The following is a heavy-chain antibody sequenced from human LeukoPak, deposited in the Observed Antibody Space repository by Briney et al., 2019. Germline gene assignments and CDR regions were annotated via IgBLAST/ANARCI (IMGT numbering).Heavy chain of an antibody. Sequence: QSGGSLRLSCAASGFTFSSYAMSWVRQAPGKGLEWVSAISGSGGSTYYADSVKGRFTISRDNSKNTLYLQMNSLRAEDTAVYYCAKGGLIVVVPAAIGGRFDPWGQGTLVTVSS. D-gene: IGHD2-2*01. J-gene: IGHJ5*02. CDR1: GFTFSSYA. CDR2: ISGSGGST. V-gene: IGHV3-23*01. CDR3: AKGGLIVVVPAAIGGRFDP.